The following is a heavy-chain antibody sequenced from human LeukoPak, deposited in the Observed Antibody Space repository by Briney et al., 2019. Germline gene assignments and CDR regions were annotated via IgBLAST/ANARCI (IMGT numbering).Heavy chain of an antibody. CDR3: ARDHDWGVDY. CDR2: INGKRGDT. D-gene: IGHD7-27*01. Sequence: ASVKVSCKASVFTFTDHYMHWVRQAPGQGLEGMGWINGKRGDTNYAQNFQDRVTMTRDTSTSTVYMELSRLTVDDTAVYYCARDHDWGVDYWGQGTLVTVSS. J-gene: IGHJ4*02. CDR1: VFTFTDHY. V-gene: IGHV1-2*02.